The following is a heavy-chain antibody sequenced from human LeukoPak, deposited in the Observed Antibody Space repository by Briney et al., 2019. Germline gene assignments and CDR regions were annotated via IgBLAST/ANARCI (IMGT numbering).Heavy chain of an antibody. CDR2: INPKSGAS. CDR1: GYTFTDYY. Sequence: ASVTVSCTASGYTFTDYYIYWVRQAPGQGLECMGWINPKSGASTYVQKFHGRVTLTRDTSISTAYMELRTLRCNDTSIYYCARDVETGSWGQGTLVTVSS. CDR3: ARDVETGS. D-gene: IGHD2-21*02. J-gene: IGHJ5*02. V-gene: IGHV1-2*02.